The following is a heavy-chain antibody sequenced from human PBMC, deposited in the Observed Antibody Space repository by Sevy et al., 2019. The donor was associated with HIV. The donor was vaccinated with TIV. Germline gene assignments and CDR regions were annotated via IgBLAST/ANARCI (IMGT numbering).Heavy chain of an antibody. D-gene: IGHD3-3*01. CDR1: GDSISSSTYH. CDR3: ARVVDFWSGYLDY. J-gene: IGHJ4*01. Sequence: SETLSLTCTVSGDSISSSTYHWGWIRQSPGKGLEWIGNIYYSENTNYNPSLTSRATISVDTSKNQFSLNLTSVTAADTAVYYCARVVDFWSGYLDYWGQGTLVTVSS. CDR2: IYYSENT. V-gene: IGHV4-39*01.